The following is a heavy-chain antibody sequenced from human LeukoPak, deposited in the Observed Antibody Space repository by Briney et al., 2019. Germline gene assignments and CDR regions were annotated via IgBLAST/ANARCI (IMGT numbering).Heavy chain of an antibody. CDR3: ARKTVTNGAFDY. D-gene: IGHD4-17*01. J-gene: IGHJ4*02. V-gene: IGHV4-34*01. CDR2: INHSGST. CDR1: GGSFSGYY. Sequence: SETLSLTCAVYGGSFSGYYWSWIRKPPGKGLEWIGEINHSGSTNYNPSLKSRVTISVDTSKNQFSLKLSSVTAADTAVYYCARKTVTNGAFDYWGQGTLVTVSS.